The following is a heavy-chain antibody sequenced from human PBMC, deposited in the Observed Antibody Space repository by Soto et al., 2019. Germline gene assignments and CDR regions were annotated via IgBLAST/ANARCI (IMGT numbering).Heavy chain of an antibody. CDR1: GYTFTAYY. V-gene: IGHV1-2*02. Sequence: QVQLVQSGAEVKKPGASVQVSCKASGYTFTAYYIHWVRQAPGEGLEWMAWINIYTGDAGLAPEFQGRVTVTRDTAINTVYMDLSGLRYDATAISYCASGSTTVTPRGDYWGQGTLVSVSS. D-gene: IGHD4-17*01. CDR2: INIYTGDA. CDR3: ASGSTTVTPRGDY. J-gene: IGHJ4*02.